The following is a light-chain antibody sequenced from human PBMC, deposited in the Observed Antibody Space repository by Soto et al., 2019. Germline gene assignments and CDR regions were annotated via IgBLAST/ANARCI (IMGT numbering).Light chain of an antibody. CDR1: SSDVGGYNY. CDR3: SSYTTTNTYV. Sequence: QSALTQPASVSGSPGQSITISCTGTSSDVGGYNYVSWSQQHPGKAPKLMIYEVSNRPSGVSNRFSGSKSGNTASLTISELQAEDEADYYCSSYTTTNTYVFGTGTKVTVL. V-gene: IGLV2-14*01. J-gene: IGLJ1*01. CDR2: EVS.